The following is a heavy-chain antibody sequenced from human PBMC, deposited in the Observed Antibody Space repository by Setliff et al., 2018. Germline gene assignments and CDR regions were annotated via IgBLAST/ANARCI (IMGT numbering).Heavy chain of an antibody. J-gene: IGHJ4*02. CDR1: GYRFSTYG. CDR2: VSDNNGNT. Sequence: ASVKVSCKASGYRFSTYGISWVRQAPGQGLEWMAWVSDNNGNTNYAKSFQGRVTMNTDTSTSTAYMELGSLTSDDTAVYYCARDRKSSPEHYYFNYWGQGTLVTVSS. CDR3: ARDRKSSPEHYYFNY. V-gene: IGHV1-18*01.